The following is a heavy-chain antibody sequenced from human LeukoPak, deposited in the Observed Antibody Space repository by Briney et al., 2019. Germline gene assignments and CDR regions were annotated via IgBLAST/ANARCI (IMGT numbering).Heavy chain of an antibody. D-gene: IGHD3-3*01. CDR3: ARHRRDHDFWSGSNPTHYYYMDV. CDR2: IYYSGHT. CDR1: GGSISSSTYY. J-gene: IGHJ6*03. Sequence: PSETLYLTCSVSGGSISSSTYYWGWIRHPPRNVLECIGTIYYSGHTYYNPSLKSRATIFVDTSQNQFSLKLSSVTAADTAVYYCARHRRDHDFWSGSNPTHYYYMDVWGKGTTVTVSS. V-gene: IGHV4-39*01.